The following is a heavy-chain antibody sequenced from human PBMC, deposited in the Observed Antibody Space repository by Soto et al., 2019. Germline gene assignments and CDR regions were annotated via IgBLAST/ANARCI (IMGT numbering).Heavy chain of an antibody. J-gene: IGHJ3*01. D-gene: IGHD2-21*01. CDR1: GGAFSSSG. V-gene: IGHV1-69*01. CDR2: VIPIFGTT. Sequence: QVQLVQSGAEMKKPGSSVRVSCKASGGAFSSSGISWVRQAPGQGLEWMAGVIPIFGTTKNAPKFQGRVTVSGDESRSTPYREWSSLRSEDTAVYFCARSRPQGLDFPVVIPGDALDVWGQGTLVTVSS. CDR3: ARSRPQGLDFPVVIPGDALDV.